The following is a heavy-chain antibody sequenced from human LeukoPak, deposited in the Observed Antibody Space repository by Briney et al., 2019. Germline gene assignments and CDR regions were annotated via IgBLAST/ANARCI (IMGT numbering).Heavy chain of an antibody. CDR1: GGTFSSYA. CDR3: AREGGSGWYSGWFDP. V-gene: IGHV1-69*06. D-gene: IGHD6-19*01. CDR2: IIPIFGTA. Sequence: SVKVSCKASGGTFSSYAISWVRQAPGQGLEWMGGIIPIFGTANYAQKFQGRVTITADKSTSTAYMELSSLRSEDTAVYYCAREGGSGWYSGWFDPWGQGTLVTVSS. J-gene: IGHJ5*02.